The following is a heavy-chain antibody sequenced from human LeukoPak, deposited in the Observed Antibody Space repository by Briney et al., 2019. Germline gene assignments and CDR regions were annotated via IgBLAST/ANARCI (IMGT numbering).Heavy chain of an antibody. Sequence: PSETLSLTCTVSGGSISSSSYYWGWIRQPPGKGLEWIGSIYYSGSTYYNPSLKSRVTISVDTSKNQFSLKLSSVTAADTAVYYCARDPYLNTMVRGVTHRSGAFDIWGQGTMVTVSS. CDR3: ARDPYLNTMVRGVTHRSGAFDI. V-gene: IGHV4-39*07. J-gene: IGHJ3*02. CDR1: GGSISSSSYY. CDR2: IYYSGST. D-gene: IGHD3-10*01.